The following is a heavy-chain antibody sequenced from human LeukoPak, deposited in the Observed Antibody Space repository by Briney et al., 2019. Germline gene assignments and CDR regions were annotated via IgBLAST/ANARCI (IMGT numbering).Heavy chain of an antibody. CDR1: GFTFSSYA. Sequence: GGSLRLSCAASGFTFSSYAMSWVRQAPGKGLEWVSAISGSGGSTYYADSVKGRFTISRDNSKNTLYLQMNSLRAEDTAVYYCAREGRGYCSSTSCLYYYYYYMDVWGKGTTVTVSS. V-gene: IGHV3-23*01. CDR3: AREGRGYCSSTSCLYYYYYYMDV. CDR2: ISGSGGST. J-gene: IGHJ6*03. D-gene: IGHD2-2*01.